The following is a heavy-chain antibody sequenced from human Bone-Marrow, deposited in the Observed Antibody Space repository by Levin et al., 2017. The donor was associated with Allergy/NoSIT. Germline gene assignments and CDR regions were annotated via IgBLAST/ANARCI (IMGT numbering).Heavy chain of an antibody. Sequence: PGGSLRLSCAASGFDFSTYTMSWVRQAPGKGLDWVADISGSGGRTYYADSVKGRFTISRDSSSHTLYLQMNSLRAGDPAVYYGAKDLGAQEDYDYLTGLFESWGQGTLVTVSS. CDR3: AKDLGAQEDYDYLTGLFES. CDR1: GFDFSTYT. J-gene: IGHJ4*02. CDR2: ISGSGGRT. D-gene: IGHD3-9*01. V-gene: IGHV3-23*01.